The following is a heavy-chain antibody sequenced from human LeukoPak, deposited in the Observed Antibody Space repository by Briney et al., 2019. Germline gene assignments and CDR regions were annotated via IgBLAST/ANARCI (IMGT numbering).Heavy chain of an antibody. CDR1: GGSISSYY. J-gene: IGHJ4*02. D-gene: IGHD3-22*01. Sequence: SETLSLTCTVSGGSISSYYWSWVRQPPGKGLEWIGEIYHSGSTNYNPSLKSRVTISVDKSKNQFSLKLSSVTAADTAVYYCARLTTTYYYDSSGYYSFDHWGQGTLVTVSS. CDR3: ARLTTTYYYDSSGYYSFDH. V-gene: IGHV4-59*12. CDR2: IYHSGST.